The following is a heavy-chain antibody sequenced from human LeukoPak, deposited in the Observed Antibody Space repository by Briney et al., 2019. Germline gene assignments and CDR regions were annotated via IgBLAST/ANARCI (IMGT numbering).Heavy chain of an antibody. J-gene: IGHJ4*02. CDR3: AREGRGGHNFDY. CDR1: DESFSGYY. V-gene: IGHV4-34*01. Sequence: SETLSLTCAVSDESFSGYYWNWLRQPPGRGLEWLGEINYSGSTKYHPSLKSRVTMSVGKSKEQLSLKLSSVTAADTAVYYCAREGRGGHNFDYWGQGTLVIVSS. CDR2: INYSGST. D-gene: IGHD2-15*01.